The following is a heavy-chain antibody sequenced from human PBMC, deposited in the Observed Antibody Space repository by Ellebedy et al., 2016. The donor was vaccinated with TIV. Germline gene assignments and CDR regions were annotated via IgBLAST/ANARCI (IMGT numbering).Heavy chain of an antibody. CDR1: GFTFTDFY. CDR2: IRQDGSRV. CDR3: ARDSGSGAFDI. D-gene: IGHD3-10*01. Sequence: GESLKISCAASGFTFTDFYMSWVRQAPGKGLEWVANIRQDGSRVNYVDSVKGRFTISRDNAKNSLHLQMNGLRAEDTAVYYCARDSGSGAFDIWGQGTLVTVSS. J-gene: IGHJ3*02. V-gene: IGHV3-7*01.